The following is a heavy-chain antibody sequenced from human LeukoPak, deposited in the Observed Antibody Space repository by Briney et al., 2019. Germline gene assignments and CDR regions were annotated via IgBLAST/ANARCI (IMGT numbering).Heavy chain of an antibody. J-gene: IGHJ4*02. Sequence: ASVKVSCKASGYTFTSYDINWVRQATGQGLEWMGWMNPNSGNTGYAQKFQGRVTMTRNTSISTAYMELSSLRSEDTAVYYCARGRRKGGILGYCSGGGCKQPFDYWGQGTLVTVSS. CDR2: MNPNSGNT. CDR1: GYTFTSYD. D-gene: IGHD2-15*01. V-gene: IGHV1-8*01. CDR3: ARGRRKGGILGYCSGGGCKQPFDY.